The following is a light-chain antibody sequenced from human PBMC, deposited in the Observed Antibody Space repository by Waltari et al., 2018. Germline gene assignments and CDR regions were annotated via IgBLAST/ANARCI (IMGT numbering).Light chain of an antibody. Sequence: DIVMTQSPATLSVSPGERATLSCRASQSVGTNLAWYQQRPGQAPRLLLHGASSRATGIPARFSGSGSGTDFTLTINSLQPEDFALYYCQQYHNWPPWAFGQGTKVEIK. CDR1: QSVGTN. CDR2: GAS. V-gene: IGKV3-15*01. CDR3: QQYHNWPPWA. J-gene: IGKJ1*01.